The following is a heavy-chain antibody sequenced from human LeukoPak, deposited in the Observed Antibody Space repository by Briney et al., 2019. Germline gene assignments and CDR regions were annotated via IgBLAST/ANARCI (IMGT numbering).Heavy chain of an antibody. J-gene: IGHJ4*02. D-gene: IGHD2-2*01. Sequence: GGSLRLSCAASGFTVSSSFVYWVRRAPGKGLEWVSFIHRDDKTYYADSVKGRFTMSRDSSKNTLYLQMNSLGADDTAVYYCAREVISTPSYFDYWGQGILVTVSS. CDR2: IHRDDKT. CDR1: GFTVSSSF. V-gene: IGHV3-53*01. CDR3: AREVISTPSYFDY.